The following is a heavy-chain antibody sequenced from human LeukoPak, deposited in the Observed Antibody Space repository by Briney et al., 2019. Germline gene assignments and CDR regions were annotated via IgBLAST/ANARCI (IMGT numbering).Heavy chain of an antibody. CDR3: ARSMNDLMMATTRFGLDY. V-gene: IGHV4-61*02. Sequence: SETLSLTCTVSGGSISSGNYYWSWIRQPAGKGLEWIGRIYTSGSTNYNPSLKSRVTISIDTSKNQFSLKLSSVTAADTAVYYCARSMNDLMMATTRFGLDYWGQGTLVTVSS. CDR1: GGSISSGNYY. J-gene: IGHJ4*02. D-gene: IGHD5-12*01. CDR2: IYTSGST.